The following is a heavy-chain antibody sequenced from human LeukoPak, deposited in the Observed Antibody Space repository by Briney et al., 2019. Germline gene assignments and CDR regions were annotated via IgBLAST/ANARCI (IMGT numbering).Heavy chain of an antibody. CDR1: GFTFSSNY. J-gene: IGHJ3*02. CDR3: AREPYYYDSSGDAFDI. V-gene: IGHV3-66*01. CDR2: IYSGGST. D-gene: IGHD3-22*01. Sequence: TGGSLRLSCAASGFTFSSNYMSWVRQAPGKGLGWVSVIYSGGSTYYADSVKRRFTISRDNSKNTLYLQMNSLRAEDTAVYYCAREPYYYDSSGDAFDIWGQGTMVTVSS.